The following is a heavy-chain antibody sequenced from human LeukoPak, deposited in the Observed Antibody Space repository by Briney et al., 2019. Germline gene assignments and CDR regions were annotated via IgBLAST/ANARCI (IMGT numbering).Heavy chain of an antibody. D-gene: IGHD1-7*01. CDR2: TYYRSKWYN. CDR3: AREGHNWNYDCFDS. CDR1: GDSVSSNSAA. V-gene: IGHV6-1*01. J-gene: IGHJ4*02. Sequence: SQTLSLTCAIFGDSVSSNSAAWNWIRQSPPRGLEWLGRTYYRSKWYNDYAVSMKGRISISPDTSKNQLSLQMSSVTPEDTAVYYCAREGHNWNYDCFDSWGQGILVTVSS.